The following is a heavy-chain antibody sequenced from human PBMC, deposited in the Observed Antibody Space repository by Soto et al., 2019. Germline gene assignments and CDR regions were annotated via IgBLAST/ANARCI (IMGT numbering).Heavy chain of an antibody. CDR1: GGSISSYY. Sequence: PSETLSLTCTVSGGSISSYYWSWIRQPPGKGLEWIGYIYYSGSTNYNPSLKSRVTISVDTSKNQFSLKLSSVTAADTAVYYCARYLRIAAAVTGIDVWGQGTTVTVSS. J-gene: IGHJ6*02. V-gene: IGHV4-59*01. CDR2: IYYSGST. CDR3: ARYLRIAAAVTGIDV. D-gene: IGHD6-13*01.